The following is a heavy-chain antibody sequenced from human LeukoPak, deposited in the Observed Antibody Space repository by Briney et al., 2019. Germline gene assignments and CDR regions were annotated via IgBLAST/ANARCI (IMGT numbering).Heavy chain of an antibody. Sequence: SETLSLTCAVYGGSFSGYYWSWIRQPPGKGLEWIGEINHSGSTNYNPSLKSRVTISVDTSKNQFSLKLSSVTAADTAVYYCARGTLDIVATTPLCFDYWGQGTLVTVSS. CDR2: INHSGST. J-gene: IGHJ4*02. CDR1: GGSFSGYY. CDR3: ARGTLDIVATTPLCFDY. V-gene: IGHV4-34*01. D-gene: IGHD5-12*01.